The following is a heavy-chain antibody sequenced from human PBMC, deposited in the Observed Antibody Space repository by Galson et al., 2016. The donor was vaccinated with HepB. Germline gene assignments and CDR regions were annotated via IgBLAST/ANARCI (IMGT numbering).Heavy chain of an antibody. D-gene: IGHD1-26*01. Sequence: ETLSLTCSVSGASIRNSVYYWGWIRQPPGKGLEWIGSVFYSGTTYSNPSLKSRLTISLDKSESQFSLKLTSVTAADTAVYYCARTEFGIVEATTSIVGHWGQGTLVTVSS. CDR2: VFYSGTT. CDR1: GASIRNSVYY. V-gene: IGHV4-39*07. CDR3: ARTEFGIVEATTSIVGH. J-gene: IGHJ5*02.